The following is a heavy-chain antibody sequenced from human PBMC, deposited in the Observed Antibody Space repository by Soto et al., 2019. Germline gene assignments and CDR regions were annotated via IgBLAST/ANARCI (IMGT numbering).Heavy chain of an antibody. CDR2: INTNSGGT. Sequence: QVQLVQSGAEVKKPGASVKVSCKASGYTFTGYYMHWVRQAPGQGLEWMGWINTNSGGTNYAQKFQGWVTMTRDTSISTAYMELSRLRSDDTAVYYCARDGYSSGWGYYYGMDVWGQGTTVTVSS. CDR3: ARDGYSSGWGYYYGMDV. D-gene: IGHD6-19*01. CDR1: GYTFTGYY. V-gene: IGHV1-2*04. J-gene: IGHJ6*02.